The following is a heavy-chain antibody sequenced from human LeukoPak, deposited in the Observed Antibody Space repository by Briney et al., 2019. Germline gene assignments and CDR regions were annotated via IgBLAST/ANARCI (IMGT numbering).Heavy chain of an antibody. CDR3: ARRGGYRPFDY. D-gene: IGHD5-12*01. CDR1: GGSISSSSYY. V-gene: IGHV4-39*01. J-gene: IGHJ4*02. Sequence: SETLSLTCTVSGGSISSSSYYWGWIRQPPGKGLEWIGSIYYSVSTYYNPSLKSRVTISVDTSKNQFSLKLSSVTAADTAVYYCARRGGYRPFDYWGQGTLVTVSS. CDR2: IYYSVST.